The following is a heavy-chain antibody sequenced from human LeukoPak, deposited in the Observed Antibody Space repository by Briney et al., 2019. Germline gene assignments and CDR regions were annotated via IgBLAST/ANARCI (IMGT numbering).Heavy chain of an antibody. V-gene: IGHV3-23*01. CDR1: GFTFSSYA. Sequence: GGPLRPSCAASGFTFSSYAMSWVRQAPGKGLEWVSAISGRGGSTYYADSVKGRFTISRDNAKNTLYLQMNSLRAEDTAVYYCARDKRPEILTGYYNDLSADAFDIWGQGTMVTVS. D-gene: IGHD3-9*01. CDR3: ARDKRPEILTGYYNDLSADAFDI. CDR2: ISGRGGST. J-gene: IGHJ3*02.